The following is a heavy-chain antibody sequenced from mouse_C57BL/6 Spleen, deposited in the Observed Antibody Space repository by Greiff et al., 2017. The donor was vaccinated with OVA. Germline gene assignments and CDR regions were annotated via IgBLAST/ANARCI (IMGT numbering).Heavy chain of an antibody. J-gene: IGHJ3*01. CDR3: ARNPYDYDGGWAY. CDR2: IWRGGST. Sequence: VQLQQSGPGLVQPSQSLSITCTVSGFSLTSYGVHWVRQSPGKGLEWLGVIWRGGSTDYNAAFISRLSISKDNSKSQVFFKMNSLQADDTAIYYCARNPYDYDGGWAYWGQGTLVTVSA. D-gene: IGHD2-4*01. V-gene: IGHV2-2*01. CDR1: GFSLTSYG.